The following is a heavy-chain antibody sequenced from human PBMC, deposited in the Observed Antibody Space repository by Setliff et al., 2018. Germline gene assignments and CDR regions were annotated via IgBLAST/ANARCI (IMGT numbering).Heavy chain of an antibody. J-gene: IGHJ5*02. Sequence: TLSLTCTVSGGSISSGSYYWSWIRQPAGKGLEWIGHIYTSGSTNYNPSLKSRVTISLDTSRNHFSLTLTSVTAADTAVYYCARGRGLEWLPESWFDPWGQGTLVTVSS. CDR2: IYTSGST. V-gene: IGHV4-61*09. CDR3: ARGRGLEWLPESWFDP. D-gene: IGHD3-3*01. CDR1: GGSISSGSYY.